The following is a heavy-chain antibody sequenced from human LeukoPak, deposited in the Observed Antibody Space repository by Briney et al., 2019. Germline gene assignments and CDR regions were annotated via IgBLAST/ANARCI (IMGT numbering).Heavy chain of an antibody. CDR3: ANRLRPYYGDYDAFDI. D-gene: IGHD4-17*01. CDR2: ISSSSTI. J-gene: IGHJ3*02. Sequence: GGSLRLSCAASGFTFSSYSMNWVRQAPGKGLEWVSYISSSSTIYYADSVKGRFTISRDNAKNSLYLQMNSLRAEDTAVYYCANRLRPYYGDYDAFDIWGQGTMVTVSS. CDR1: GFTFSSYS. V-gene: IGHV3-48*01.